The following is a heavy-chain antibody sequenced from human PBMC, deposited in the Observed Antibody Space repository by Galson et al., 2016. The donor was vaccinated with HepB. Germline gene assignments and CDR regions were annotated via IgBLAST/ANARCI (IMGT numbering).Heavy chain of an antibody. Sequence: SVKVSCKASGYTFTSYGITWVRQAPGQGLEWMGWISVDTGHTGYGQKVQGRVTLTTDTSTSTAYMELTSLRPDVTAMYYCVRYGSSHFMAFWGQGTLITVSS. CDR3: VRYGSSHFMAF. J-gene: IGHJ4*02. CDR1: GYTFTSYG. V-gene: IGHV1-18*04. D-gene: IGHD3-10*01. CDR2: ISVDTGHT.